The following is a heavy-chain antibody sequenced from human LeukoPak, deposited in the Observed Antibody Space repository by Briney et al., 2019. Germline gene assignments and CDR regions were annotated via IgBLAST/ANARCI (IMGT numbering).Heavy chain of an antibody. CDR2: IYSRDVT. Sequence: AGGSLRLSCAASGFSVSSNSMSWVRQAPGEGLECVSIIYSRDVTSYADSVKDRFTISRDSDKNTLFLQMDSLRSDDTAVYYCARVLAAIALRDYHYVDVWGKGTTVTVSS. V-gene: IGHV3-53*01. CDR3: ARVLAAIALRDYHYVDV. D-gene: IGHD6-19*01. CDR1: GFSVSSNS. J-gene: IGHJ6*03.